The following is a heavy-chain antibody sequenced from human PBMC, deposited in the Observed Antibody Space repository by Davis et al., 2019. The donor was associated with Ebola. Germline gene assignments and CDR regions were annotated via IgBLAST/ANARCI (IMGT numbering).Heavy chain of an antibody. J-gene: IGHJ6*03. CDR3: TRSRYYMDV. CDR2: IYKSGDT. CDR1: EFTVSSNY. V-gene: IGHV3-53*01. Sequence: GESLKISCAASEFTVSSNYMSWVRQAPGKELEWVSIIYKSGDTYYADSVKGRFTISRDNSKNTLYLQMNSLRAEDTAVYYCTRSRYYMDVWGKGTTVTVSS.